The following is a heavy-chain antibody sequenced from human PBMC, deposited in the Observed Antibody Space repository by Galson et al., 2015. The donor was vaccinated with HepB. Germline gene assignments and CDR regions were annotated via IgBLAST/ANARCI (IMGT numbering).Heavy chain of an antibody. Sequence: SVKVSCKASGYTFTSYYMRWVRQAPGQGLEWMGIINPSGGSTSYAQKFQGRVTMTRDTSTSTVYMELSSLRSEDTAVYYCARDCSGGSCYQDLENAFDIWGQGTMVTVSS. D-gene: IGHD2-15*01. CDR1: GYTFTSYY. V-gene: IGHV1-46*01. CDR2: INPSGGST. CDR3: ARDCSGGSCYQDLENAFDI. J-gene: IGHJ3*02.